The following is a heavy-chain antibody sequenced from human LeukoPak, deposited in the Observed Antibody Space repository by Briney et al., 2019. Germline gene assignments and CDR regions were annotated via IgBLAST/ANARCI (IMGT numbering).Heavy chain of an antibody. J-gene: IGHJ4*02. CDR2: INHSGST. V-gene: IGHV4-34*01. CDR1: GGSFSVYY. Sequence: PSETLSLTCAVYGGSFSVYYWSWIRQPPGKGLEWIGEINHSGSTNYNPSLKSRVTISVDTSKNQFSLKLSSVTAADTAVYYCASARMAVADYWGQGTLVTVPS. CDR3: ASARMAVADY. D-gene: IGHD6-19*01.